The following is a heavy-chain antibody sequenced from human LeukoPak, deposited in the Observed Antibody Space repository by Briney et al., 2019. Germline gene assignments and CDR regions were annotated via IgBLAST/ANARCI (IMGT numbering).Heavy chain of an antibody. CDR3: AKDVGVFYDY. CDR2: ISGSGGST. D-gene: IGHD2-15*01. Sequence: RGSLRLSWAASGFTFSSYSMNWVRQAPGKGLEWVSAISGSGGSTYYADSVKGRFTIARDNSKNTLYLQMNSLRAEDTAVYYCAKDVGVFYDYWGQGTLVTVSS. J-gene: IGHJ4*02. CDR1: GFTFSSYS. V-gene: IGHV3-23*01.